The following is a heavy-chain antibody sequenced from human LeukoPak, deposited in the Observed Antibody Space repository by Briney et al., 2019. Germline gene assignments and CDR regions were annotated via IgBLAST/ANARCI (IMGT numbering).Heavy chain of an antibody. Sequence: SETLSLTCTVSGVSVSDYYWGWIRQPPGKGLEWIAYVSYSRRTNSNPSLKSRVTISVDTSKNQVSPKLSSVTAADTAMYYCARYDSSGLDCWGQGPLVTVSS. CDR3: ARYDSSGLDC. CDR1: GVSVSDYY. J-gene: IGHJ4*02. D-gene: IGHD3-22*01. V-gene: IGHV4-59*08. CDR2: VSYSRRT.